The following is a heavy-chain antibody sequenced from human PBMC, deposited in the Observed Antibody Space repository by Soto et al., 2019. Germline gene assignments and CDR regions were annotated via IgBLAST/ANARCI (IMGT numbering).Heavy chain of an antibody. Sequence: PSETLSLSYTVSGGSISSYYWSWIRQPPGKGLEWIGYIYYSGSTNYNPSLKSRVTISVDTSKNQFSLKLSSVTAADTAVYYCASGLPSRFYYYYYMDVWGKGTTVTVSS. CDR2: IYYSGST. J-gene: IGHJ6*03. CDR1: GGSISSYY. CDR3: ASGLPSRFYYYYYMDV. D-gene: IGHD2-15*01. V-gene: IGHV4-59*08.